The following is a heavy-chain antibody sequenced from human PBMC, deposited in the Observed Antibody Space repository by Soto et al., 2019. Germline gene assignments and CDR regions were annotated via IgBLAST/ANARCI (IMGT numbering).Heavy chain of an antibody. CDR2: ISTAGHST. Sequence: EVQLLDSGGGLVQPGGSLRLSCAASGFTFIDDAMSWVRQAPGKGLEWVETISTAGHSTFSAVSVKGRFTVSRDNSKNTLYLPMTSLKVEDPAFYFCAKGGSFGGIFDSWGRGTLVTVSS. CDR1: GFTFIDDA. D-gene: IGHD3-10*01. J-gene: IGHJ4*02. CDR3: AKGGSFGGIFDS. V-gene: IGHV3-23*01.